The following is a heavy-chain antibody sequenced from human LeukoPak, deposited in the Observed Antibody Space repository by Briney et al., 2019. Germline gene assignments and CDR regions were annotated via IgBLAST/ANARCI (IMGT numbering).Heavy chain of an antibody. CDR1: GFTVSSNY. V-gene: IGHV3-66*01. Sequence: GGPLRLSCAASGFTVSSNYMSWVRQAPGKGLEWVSVIYSGGSTYYADSVKGRFTISRDNSKNTLYLQMNSLRAEDTAVYYCARDRGSSGLHDAFDIWGQGTMVSVSS. D-gene: IGHD3-22*01. CDR2: IYSGGST. J-gene: IGHJ3*02. CDR3: ARDRGSSGLHDAFDI.